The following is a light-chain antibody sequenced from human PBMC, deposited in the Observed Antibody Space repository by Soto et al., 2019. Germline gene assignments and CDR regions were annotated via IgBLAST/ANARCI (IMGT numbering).Light chain of an antibody. J-gene: IGLJ1*01. CDR1: SSDVGGYNF. V-gene: IGLV2-8*01. CDR3: TSYAGGNNV. Sequence: QSALTQPPSASGTPGQSVTISCTGTSSDVGGYNFVSWYQQYLGKVPKLMVYEVNKRPSGVPDRFSGSKSGNTASLTVPGLQAEDKADYYCTSYAGGNNVFGTGTKLTVL. CDR2: EVN.